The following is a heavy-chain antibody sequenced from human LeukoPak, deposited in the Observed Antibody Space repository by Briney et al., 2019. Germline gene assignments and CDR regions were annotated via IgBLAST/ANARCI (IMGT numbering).Heavy chain of an antibody. J-gene: IGHJ4*02. CDR3: ARSSLVDTAMDDY. CDR2: IYYSGST. D-gene: IGHD5-18*01. Sequence: SETLSLTCTVSGGSISSYYWSWIRQPPGRGLEWIGYIYYSGSTNYNPSLKSRVTISVDTSKNQFSPKLSSVTAADTAVCYCARSSLVDTAMDDYWGQGTLVTVSS. CDR1: GGSISSYY. V-gene: IGHV4-59*01.